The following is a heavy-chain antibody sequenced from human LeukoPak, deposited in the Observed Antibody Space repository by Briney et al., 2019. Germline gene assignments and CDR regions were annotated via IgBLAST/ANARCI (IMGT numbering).Heavy chain of an antibody. CDR3: ARERPTIAARSSNWFDH. D-gene: IGHD6-6*01. CDR2: INPSGGST. J-gene: IGHJ5*02. CDR1: GYTFTSYY. Sequence: ASVTVSCKASGYTFTSYYMHWVRQAPGQGLEWMGIINPSGGSTSYAQKFQGRVTMTRDTSTSTVYMELSSLRSEDTAVYYCARERPTIAARSSNWFDHWGQGTLVTVSS. V-gene: IGHV1-46*01.